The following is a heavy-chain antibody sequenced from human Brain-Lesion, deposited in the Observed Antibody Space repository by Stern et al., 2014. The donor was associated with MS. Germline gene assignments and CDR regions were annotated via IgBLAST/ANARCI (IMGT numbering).Heavy chain of an antibody. CDR1: GFTFGSCA. CDR3: AKDRQYLTYFFDH. CDR2: VSYDGSNK. V-gene: IGHV3-30*18. D-gene: IGHD2/OR15-2a*01. J-gene: IGHJ5*02. Sequence: VPLEEAGGGVVQPGRPLRLSCVASGFTFGSCAMHWVRQAPGKGLEWVAGVSYDGSNKDYAETVNGRFTIARDNSQNTLYMQMSSLRPEDTAVYYCAKDRQYLTYFFDHWGQGSLVTVSS.